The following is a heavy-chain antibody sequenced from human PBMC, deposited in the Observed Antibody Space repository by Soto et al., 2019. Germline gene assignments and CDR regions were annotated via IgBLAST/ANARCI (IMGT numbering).Heavy chain of an antibody. CDR3: TTDGATILFDP. Sequence: EVQLVESGGGLVKPGESLRLSCAASGFTFSNAWMSWVRQAPGKGLEWVGRIKTKADAETTDYAAPVKVRFTISRDDSKNTLYLQMNSLKTEDTALYYCTTDGATILFDPWGQGALVTVSS. V-gene: IGHV3-15*01. CDR2: IKTKADAETT. J-gene: IGHJ5*02. CDR1: GFTFSNAW. D-gene: IGHD1-26*01.